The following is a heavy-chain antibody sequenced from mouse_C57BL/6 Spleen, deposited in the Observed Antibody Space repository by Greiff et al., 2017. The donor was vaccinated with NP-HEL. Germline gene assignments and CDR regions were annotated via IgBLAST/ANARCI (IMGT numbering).Heavy chain of an antibody. CDR3: ARLGFYYYAMDY. J-gene: IGHJ4*01. Sequence: EVKLMESGGGLVQPGGSLSLSCAASGFTFTDYYMSWVRQPPGKALEWLGFIRNKANGYTTEYSASVKGRFTISRDNSQSILYLQMNALRAEDSATYYCARLGFYYYAMDYWGQGTSVTVSS. V-gene: IGHV7-3*01. CDR2: IRNKANGYTT. CDR1: GFTFTDYY.